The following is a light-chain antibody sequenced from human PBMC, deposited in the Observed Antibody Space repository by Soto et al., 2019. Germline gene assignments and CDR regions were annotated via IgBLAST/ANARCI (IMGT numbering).Light chain of an antibody. CDR2: EVS. J-gene: IGKJ4*01. Sequence: DIVLTQTPLSSPVTLGQPASISCRSSQSLVHSDGNTYLNWLQQRPGQPPRLLIYEVSNRFSGVPHRFSGSRPGTDFTLEITRVEAEDVRVYYCMQTTHFPLTFGRGTKVDIK. V-gene: IGKV2-24*01. CDR3: MQTTHFPLT. CDR1: QSLVHSDGNTY.